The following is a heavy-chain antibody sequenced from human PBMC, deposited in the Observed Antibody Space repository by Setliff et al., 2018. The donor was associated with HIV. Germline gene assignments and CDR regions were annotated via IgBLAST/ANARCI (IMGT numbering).Heavy chain of an antibody. D-gene: IGHD3-10*01. V-gene: IGHV1-8*02. CDR1: GDTFTSYD. CDR2: MTPYSGNT. J-gene: IGHJ6*04. CDR3: ASGKGVRGVIIRGGLDV. Sequence: GASVKVSCKTSGDTFTSYDINWVRQAAGHGLEWMGWMTPYSGNTGYAQKFQGRVSMTRNTSISTAYMELSSLRSEDTAVYYCASGKGVRGVIIRGGLDVWGKGATVTVSS.